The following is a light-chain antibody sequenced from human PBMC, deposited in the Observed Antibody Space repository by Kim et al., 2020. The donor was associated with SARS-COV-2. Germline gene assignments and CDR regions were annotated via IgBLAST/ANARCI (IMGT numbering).Light chain of an antibody. CDR3: QQYYSTPPS. CDR1: QTVLYNSNNKNY. J-gene: IGKJ2*03. CDR2: WAS. V-gene: IGKV4-1*01. Sequence: DIVMTQSPDSLAVSLGERATLNCKSSQTVLYNSNNKNYLAWYQQKPGHAPKLLIYWASIRESGVSDRFSGSGSETDFTLTISSLQAEDVAVYYCQQYYSTPPSFGQGTKLEFK.